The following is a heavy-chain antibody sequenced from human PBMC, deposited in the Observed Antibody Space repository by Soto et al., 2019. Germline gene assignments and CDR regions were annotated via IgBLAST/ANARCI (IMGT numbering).Heavy chain of an antibody. CDR1: GFTFSNAW. CDR2: IKSKTDGGTT. CDR3: TVQKKGGSYSWFDP. D-gene: IGHD1-26*01. V-gene: IGHV3-15*01. Sequence: PGGSLRLSCAASGFTFSNAWMSWVRQAPGKGLEWVGRIKSKTDGGTTDYAAPVKGRFTISRDDSKNTLYLQMNSLKTEDTAVYYCTVQKKGGSYSWFDPWGQGTLVTVSS. J-gene: IGHJ5*02.